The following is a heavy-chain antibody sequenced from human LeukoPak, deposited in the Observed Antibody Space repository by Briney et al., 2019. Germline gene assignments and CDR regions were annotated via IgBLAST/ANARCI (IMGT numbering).Heavy chain of an antibody. CDR2: ITSDGSST. CDR3: AREDRLGFNYAYGLDV. Sequence: GGSLRLSCAASGFTFSRSWMHWVRQAPGKGLDWVSRITSDGSSTTYADSVKGRFTVSRDNAQNTLYLQTNSLRAEDTAVYYCAREDRLGFNYAYGLDVWGLGTTVTVSS. D-gene: IGHD5-18*01. J-gene: IGHJ6*02. CDR1: GFTFSRSW. V-gene: IGHV3-74*01.